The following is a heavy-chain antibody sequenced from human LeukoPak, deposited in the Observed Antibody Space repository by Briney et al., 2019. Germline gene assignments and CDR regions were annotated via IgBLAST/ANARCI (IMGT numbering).Heavy chain of an antibody. CDR2: IYSGGST. V-gene: IGHV3-53*04. CDR1: GFTVRSNY. CDR3: ASAYYYDSSGPGAFDI. Sequence: GSLRLSCAASGFTVRSNYMSWVRQAPGKGLEWVSVIYSGGSTYYADSVKGRFTISRHNSKNTLYLQMNSLRAEDTAVYYCASAYYYDSSGPGAFDIWGQGTMVTVSS. J-gene: IGHJ3*02. D-gene: IGHD3-22*01.